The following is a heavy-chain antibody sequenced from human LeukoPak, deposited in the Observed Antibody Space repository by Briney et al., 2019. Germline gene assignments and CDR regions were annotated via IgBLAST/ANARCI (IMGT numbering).Heavy chain of an antibody. CDR2: ISGSGGGT. CDR1: GFTFSNYA. D-gene: IGHD3-22*01. Sequence: HPGGSLRLSCAASGFTFSNYAMTWVRQAPGKGLEWVSAISGSGGGTYYADSVKGRFTISRDNSKNTLYLQMHSLRAEDTAVYYCAISIINYYDSSGYYYVPAGFDYWGQGTLVTVSS. J-gene: IGHJ4*02. CDR3: AISIINYYDSSGYYYVPAGFDY. V-gene: IGHV3-23*01.